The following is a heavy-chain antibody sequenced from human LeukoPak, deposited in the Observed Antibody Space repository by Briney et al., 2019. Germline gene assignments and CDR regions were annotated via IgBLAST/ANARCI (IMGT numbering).Heavy chain of an antibody. D-gene: IGHD6-19*01. V-gene: IGHV1-8*01. CDR2: MNPNSCNT. Sequence: ASVKVSCKASGYTFTSYDINWVRQATGQGLEWMGWMNPNSCNTGCAQKFQGRATMTRNTSITTAYMELSSLRSDDTAVYYCGRIAVAGNFDYWGQGTLVTVSS. J-gene: IGHJ4*02. CDR3: GRIAVAGNFDY. CDR1: GYTFTSYD.